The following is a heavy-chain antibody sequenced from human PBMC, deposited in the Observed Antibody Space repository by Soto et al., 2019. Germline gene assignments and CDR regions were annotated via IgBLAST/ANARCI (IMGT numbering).Heavy chain of an antibody. CDR1: GFTFSSYG. V-gene: IGHV3-30*18. Sequence: GESLKIACAASGFTFSSYGMHWVRQAQGKGLEWVAVISYDGINKYYADSVKGRFTISRDNYKNTLYLQMNSLRAEDTAVYYCAKDSVSYFFQHWGQGTLVTVSS. CDR3: AKDSVSYFFQH. J-gene: IGHJ1*01. CDR2: ISYDGINK. D-gene: IGHD1-26*01.